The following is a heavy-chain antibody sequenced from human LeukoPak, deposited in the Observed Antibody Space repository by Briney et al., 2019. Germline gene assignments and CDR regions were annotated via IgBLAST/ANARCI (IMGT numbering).Heavy chain of an antibody. CDR1: GYTFTGYY. J-gene: IGHJ5*02. CDR2: INPNSGGT. D-gene: IGHD6-13*01. CDR3: ARDFPTTLRGYSSSWPNNYNWFDP. V-gene: IGHV1-2*02. Sequence: PLASVKVSCKASGYTFTGYYMHWVRQAPGQGLEWMGWINPNSGGTNYAQKFQGRVTMTRDTSISTAYMELSRLRSDDTAVYYCARDFPTTLRGYSSSWPNNYNWFDPWGQGTLVTVSS.